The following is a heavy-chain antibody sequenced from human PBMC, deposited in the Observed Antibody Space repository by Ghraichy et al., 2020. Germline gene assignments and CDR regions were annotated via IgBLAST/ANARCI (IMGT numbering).Heavy chain of an antibody. D-gene: IGHD3-10*01. CDR3: PRHFSGYRQSPYYYYGMDV. CDR1: GDSLSTSIYY. CDR2: IYDVGTT. J-gene: IGHJ6*02. V-gene: IGHV4-39*01. Sequence: SETLSLTCTVSGDSLSTSIYYWGWIRQPPGKGLEWIGTIYDVGTTYYSSSLKSRITISVDTSKNQFSLNLRYVTAAETAVYFCPRHFSGYRQSPYYYYGMDVWSQGTTVTVSS.